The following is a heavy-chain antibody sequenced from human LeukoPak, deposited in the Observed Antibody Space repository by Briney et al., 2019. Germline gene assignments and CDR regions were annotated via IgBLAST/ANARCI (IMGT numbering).Heavy chain of an antibody. J-gene: IGHJ4*02. CDR2: IKRKTDDGTT. D-gene: IGHD1-1*01. CDR3: TTQSGAWNFDY. Sequence: GSLRLSCAASGFSVSDTWMNWVRQAPGKGLEWVGLIKRKTDDGTTDYAAPEKGRFTISRDDSKNTLYLQMNSLKTEDTAVYYCTTQSGAWNFDYWGQGTLVTVSS. V-gene: IGHV3-15*07. CDR1: GFSVSDTW.